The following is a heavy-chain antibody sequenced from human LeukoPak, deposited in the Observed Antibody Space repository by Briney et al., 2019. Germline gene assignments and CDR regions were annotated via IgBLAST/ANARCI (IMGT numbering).Heavy chain of an antibody. J-gene: IGHJ4*02. V-gene: IGHV4-31*03. D-gene: IGHD3-22*01. CDR2: IYYSGST. Sequence: SETLSLTCTVSGGSISSGGYYWSWIRQHPGKGLEWIGYIYYSGSTYYNPSLKSRVTISVDTSKNQFSLKLSSVTAADTAVYYCATDYYDSSGPDYWGQGTLVTVSS. CDR3: ATDYYDSSGPDY. CDR1: GGSISSGGYY.